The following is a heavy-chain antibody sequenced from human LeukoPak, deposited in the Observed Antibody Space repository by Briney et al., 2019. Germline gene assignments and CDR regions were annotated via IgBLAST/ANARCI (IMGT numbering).Heavy chain of an antibody. J-gene: IGHJ4*02. D-gene: IGHD3-22*01. CDR2: IRNDGTHE. CDR1: GFSFNIFG. CDR3: AKDPENNGYSDGSFDY. Sequence: PGGSLRLSCTASGFSFNIFGMYWVRQAPGKGLEWVAFIRNDGTHEKYGDSVKGRFTISRDNSRNTLCLLMNSLRGEDTAIYYCAKDPENNGYSDGSFDYWGQGTLVSVSS. V-gene: IGHV3-30*02.